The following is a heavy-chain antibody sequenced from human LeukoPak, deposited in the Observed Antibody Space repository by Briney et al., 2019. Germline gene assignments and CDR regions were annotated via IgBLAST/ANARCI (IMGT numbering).Heavy chain of an antibody. J-gene: IGHJ4*02. CDR2: INFSGDT. CDR3: ARGEGVLRYFDWFDY. Sequence: SETLSLTGTVSGGSFSSSTYYWVWIRQSPGKGLEWIGSINFSGDTYYNPSLKSRVTISVDMSKSQFSLKLSSVTAADTAVYYCARGEGVLRYFDWFDYWGQGTLVTVSS. V-gene: IGHV4-39*01. D-gene: IGHD3-9*01. CDR1: GGSFSSSTYY.